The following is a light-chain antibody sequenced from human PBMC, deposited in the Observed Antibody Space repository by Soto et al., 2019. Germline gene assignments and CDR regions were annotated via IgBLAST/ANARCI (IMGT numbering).Light chain of an antibody. Sequence: EIVLTQSPATLSLSPGERATLSCRASQSVRSSQFAWYQHKPGQAPRLLIYSTSTRATGIPDRFSGSGSGTDFTLSISRLEPEDFAVYYCQQYENWPPYTLGQGTKLEI. V-gene: IGKV3-20*01. CDR1: QSVRSSQ. J-gene: IGKJ2*01. CDR3: QQYENWPPYT. CDR2: STS.